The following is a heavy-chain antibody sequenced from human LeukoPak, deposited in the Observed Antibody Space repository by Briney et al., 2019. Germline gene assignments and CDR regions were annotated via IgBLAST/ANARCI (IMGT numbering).Heavy chain of an antibody. Sequence: GGSLRLSCAASGFTFSSYAMSWVRQAPGKGLEWVSAISGSGGSTYYADSVKGRFTISRDNSKNTLYLQMNSLRAEDTAVYYXXXXGGIAAAGTGFDYWGQGTLVTVSS. J-gene: IGHJ4*02. D-gene: IGHD6-13*01. CDR2: ISGSGGST. V-gene: IGHV3-23*01. CDR3: XXXGGIAAAGTGFDY. CDR1: GFTFSSYA.